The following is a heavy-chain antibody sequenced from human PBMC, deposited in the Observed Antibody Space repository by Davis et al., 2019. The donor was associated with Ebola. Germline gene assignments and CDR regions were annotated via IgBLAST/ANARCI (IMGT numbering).Heavy chain of an antibody. V-gene: IGHV3-43*02. Sequence: GESLKISCAASGFTFSSYEMNWVRQAPGKGLEWVSYISGNGVNTYYTDSVKGRFTISRDNSKKSHSLQMNRLRTEDTAVYYCAKSAYESPFDSWGQGTLVIVSS. CDR3: AKSAYESPFDS. J-gene: IGHJ4*02. CDR2: ISGNGVNT. D-gene: IGHD3-22*01. CDR1: GFTFSSYE.